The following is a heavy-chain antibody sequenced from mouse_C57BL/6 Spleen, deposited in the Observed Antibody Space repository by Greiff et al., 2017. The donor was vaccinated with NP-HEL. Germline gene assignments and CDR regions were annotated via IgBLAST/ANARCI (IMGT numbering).Heavy chain of an antibody. Sequence: EVQLQESGEGLVKPGGSLKLSCAASGFTFSSYAMSWVRQTPEKRLEWVAYISSGGDYIYYADTVKGRFTISRDNARNTLYLQMSSLKSEDTAMYYCTREGLYDGYYGAMDYWGQGTSVTVSS. CDR2: ISSGGDYI. J-gene: IGHJ4*01. CDR3: TREGLYDGYYGAMDY. V-gene: IGHV5-9-1*02. D-gene: IGHD2-3*01. CDR1: GFTFSSYA.